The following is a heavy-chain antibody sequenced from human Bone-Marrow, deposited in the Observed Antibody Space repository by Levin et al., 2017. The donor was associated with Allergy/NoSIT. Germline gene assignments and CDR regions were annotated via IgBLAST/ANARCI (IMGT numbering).Heavy chain of an antibody. CDR1: GFSLSTSGVG. V-gene: IGHV2-5*02. J-gene: IGHJ3*02. CDR3: AHAKRIAAAGYAFDI. Sequence: SGPTLVKPTQTLTLTCTFSGFSLSTSGVGVGWIRQPPGKALEWLALIYWDDDKRYSPSLKSRLTITKDTSKNQVVLTMTNMDPVDTATYYCAHAKRIAAAGYAFDIWGQGTMVTVSS. CDR2: IYWDDDK. D-gene: IGHD6-13*01.